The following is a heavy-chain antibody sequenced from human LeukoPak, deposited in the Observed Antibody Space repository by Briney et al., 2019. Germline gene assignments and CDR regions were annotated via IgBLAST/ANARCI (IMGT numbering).Heavy chain of an antibody. CDR1: GFTFSSYG. D-gene: IGHD2-2*01. J-gene: IGHJ4*02. CDR3: ARDSKYQLLYYFDY. V-gene: IGHV3-33*01. CDR2: IWYDGSNK. Sequence: GRSLRLSCAASGFTFSSYGMHWVRQAPGKGLEWVAVIWYDGSNKYYADSVKGRFTISRDNSKNTLYLQMNSLRAEDTAVYYCARDSKYQLLYYFDYWGQGTLVTVSS.